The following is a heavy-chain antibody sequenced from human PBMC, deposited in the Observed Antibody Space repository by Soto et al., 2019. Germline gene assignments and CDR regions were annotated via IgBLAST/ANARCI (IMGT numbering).Heavy chain of an antibody. CDR3: AGDQGGYYDSSGFVPLWLLGYFDY. CDR2: INPTDGST. V-gene: IGHV1-46*01. J-gene: IGHJ4*02. D-gene: IGHD3-22*01. Sequence: ASVKVSCKASGYTFTNYYMHWVRQAPGQGLEWMGIINPTDGSTSYAQKFQGRVTMTRDTSTSTVYMELSSLRSEDTAVYYCAGDQGGYYDSSGFVPLWLLGYFDYWGQGTLVTVSS. CDR1: GYTFTNYY.